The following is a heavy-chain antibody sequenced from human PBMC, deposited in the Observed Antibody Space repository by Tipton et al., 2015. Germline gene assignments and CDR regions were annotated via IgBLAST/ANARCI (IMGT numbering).Heavy chain of an antibody. CDR3: ARDLEHGMDV. D-gene: IGHD5-24*01. V-gene: IGHV4-61*08. CDR2: ISYSGST. CDR1: GYSIGGAYH. Sequence: TLSLTCAVSGYSIGGAYHWDWIRQPPGKGLEWIGYISYSGSTHYNPSLKRRVTISLDTSKNRFSLTLNSVTAADTAVYYCARDLEHGMDVWGQGTTVTVSS. J-gene: IGHJ6*02.